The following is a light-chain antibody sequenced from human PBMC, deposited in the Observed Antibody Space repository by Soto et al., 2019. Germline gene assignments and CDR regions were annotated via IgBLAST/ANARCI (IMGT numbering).Light chain of an antibody. CDR2: DAS. J-gene: IGKJ1*01. Sequence: DIQMTQSPSTLSAFVGDSVTVTCRASHNIGTWLAWYQHKPGKAPKLLIFDASSLEGGVPSRFSGSGSGTEFSLTISSLQPDDFATYYCQQYADYSAPFGQGTKVDIK. CDR3: QQYADYSAP. V-gene: IGKV1-5*01. CDR1: HNIGTW.